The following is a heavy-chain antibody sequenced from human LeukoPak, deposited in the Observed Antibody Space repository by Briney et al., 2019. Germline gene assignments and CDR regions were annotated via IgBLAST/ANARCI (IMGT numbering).Heavy chain of an antibody. D-gene: IGHD6-19*01. CDR1: GVSISSVY. CDR2: TYYSGGT. Sequence: SETLSLTCTASGVSISSVYWSWIRQPPGKGLEWIGYTYYSGGTNYSPSLKSRVTVSVDTSKNQFSLKLGSVTAADTAVYYCARTVHYSSGWSPTYYFDYWGQGTLVTVSS. CDR3: ARTVHYSSGWSPTYYFDY. V-gene: IGHV4-59*01. J-gene: IGHJ4*02.